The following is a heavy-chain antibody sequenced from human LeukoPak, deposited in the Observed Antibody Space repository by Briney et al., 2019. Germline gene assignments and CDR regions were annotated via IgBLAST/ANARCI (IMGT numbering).Heavy chain of an antibody. J-gene: IGHJ3*01. D-gene: IGHD3-16*01. CDR1: GFTFSSYEL. Sequence: PARSLRLSCVAAGFTFSSYELTFSNYELNWFRQAPGKGLEWISYSSSSGTTIYYADSVKGRFTISRDNAKNSLYLQMNSLRAEDTAVYYCARDLVSGAYTFDYWGQGTMVTVSS. V-gene: IGHV3-48*03. CDR2: SSSSGTTI. CDR3: ARDLVSGAYTFDY.